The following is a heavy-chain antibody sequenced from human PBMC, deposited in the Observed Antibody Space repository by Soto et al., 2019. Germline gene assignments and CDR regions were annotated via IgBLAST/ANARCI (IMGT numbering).Heavy chain of an antibody. Sequence: SETLSLTCAVSGGSISSGGYSWSWIRQPPGKGLEWIGYIYHSGSTYYNPSLKSRVTISVDRSKNQFSLKLSSVTAADTAVYYCARGGVVTAQGHSAFDIWGQGTMVTVS. CDR2: IYHSGST. J-gene: IGHJ3*02. D-gene: IGHD2-21*02. CDR1: GGSISSGGYS. V-gene: IGHV4-30-2*01. CDR3: ARGGVVTAQGHSAFDI.